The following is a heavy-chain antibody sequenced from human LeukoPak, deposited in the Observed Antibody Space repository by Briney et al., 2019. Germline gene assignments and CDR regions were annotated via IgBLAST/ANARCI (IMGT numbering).Heavy chain of an antibody. J-gene: IGHJ1*01. CDR1: GFTFSSYA. Sequence: PGGSLRLSCAASGFTFSSYAMTWVRQAPGKGLEWVSGISGSGASTYYADSVKGRFTISRDNSKSTMYLEVNSLRVEDTAVYYCAKQTEYNSNSPYHYWGQGTLVTVSS. CDR2: ISGSGAST. D-gene: IGHD5-24*01. CDR3: AKQTEYNSNSPYHY. V-gene: IGHV3-23*01.